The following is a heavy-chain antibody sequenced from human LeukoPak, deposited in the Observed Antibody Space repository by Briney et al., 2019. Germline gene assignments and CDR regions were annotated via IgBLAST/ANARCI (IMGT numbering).Heavy chain of an antibody. CDR2: IWYDGSNK. J-gene: IGHJ4*02. CDR1: GFTFSSYG. CDR3: AKAPFSSQFNYFDY. Sequence: PGGSLRLSCAASGFTFSSYGMHWVRQAPGKGLEWVAVIWYDGSNKYYADSVKGRFTISRDNFKNTLYLQMNSLRAEDTAVYYCAKAPFSSQFNYFDYWGQGTLVTVSS. D-gene: IGHD5-24*01. V-gene: IGHV3-33*06.